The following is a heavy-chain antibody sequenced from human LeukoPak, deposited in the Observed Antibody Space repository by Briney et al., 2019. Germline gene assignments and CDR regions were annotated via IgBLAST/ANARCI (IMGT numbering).Heavy chain of an antibody. Sequence: GGSLRLSCAASGFTFSKYWMLWVRQAPGKGLESVSRINTDGTVTTYADSVKGRFTDSRDNADTTMFLQMNSVRDEDTAVYYCATKQWLAPPPDSWGQGTPVTV. J-gene: IGHJ4*02. V-gene: IGHV3-74*01. CDR3: ATKQWLAPPPDS. CDR1: GFTFSKYW. D-gene: IGHD6-19*01. CDR2: INTDGTVT.